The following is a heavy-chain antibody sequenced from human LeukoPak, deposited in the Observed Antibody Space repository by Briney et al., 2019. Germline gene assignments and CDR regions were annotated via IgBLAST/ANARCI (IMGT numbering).Heavy chain of an antibody. Sequence: ASVKVSCKASGYTFGDYFIHWIRQAPGQGLQWLGWINPGTGDTNYGHDRVTMTTDTSINTVYMELGSLTSGDTAVYFCARDGYSYGHDAFDIWGQGTMVTVSS. CDR3: ARDGYSYGHDAFDI. D-gene: IGHD5-18*01. V-gene: IGHV1-2*02. CDR2: INPGTGDT. CDR1: GYTFGDYF. J-gene: IGHJ3*02.